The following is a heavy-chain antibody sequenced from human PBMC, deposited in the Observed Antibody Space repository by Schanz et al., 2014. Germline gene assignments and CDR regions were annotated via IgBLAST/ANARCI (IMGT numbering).Heavy chain of an antibody. CDR1: GFTFNNFN. CDR3: ARDRVAIPAAGTWGYFQH. J-gene: IGHJ1*01. D-gene: IGHD6-13*01. V-gene: IGHV3-21*06. CDR2: ISSSGSSI. Sequence: EVQLVESGGGLVKPGGSLRLSCAASGFTFNNFNMNWVRQAPGTGREWFSSISSSGSSIYYADSVKGRFTISRNNANNSLYLRMNSLRAEDAAVYYCARDRVAIPAAGTWGYFQHWGQGTLVTVSS.